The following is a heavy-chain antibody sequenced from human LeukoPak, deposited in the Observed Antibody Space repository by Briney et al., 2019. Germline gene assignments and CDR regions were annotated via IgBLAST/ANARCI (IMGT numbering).Heavy chain of an antibody. Sequence: ASVKVSCKASGYTFTGYYMHWVRQAPGQGLEWMGWINPNSGGTNYAQKFQGRVTMTRDTSISTAYMELSRLRSDDTAVYYCARDIAVAGPDDAFDIWGQGTMVTVSS. V-gene: IGHV1-2*02. J-gene: IGHJ3*02. CDR2: INPNSGGT. CDR3: ARDIAVAGPDDAFDI. CDR1: GYTFTGYY. D-gene: IGHD6-19*01.